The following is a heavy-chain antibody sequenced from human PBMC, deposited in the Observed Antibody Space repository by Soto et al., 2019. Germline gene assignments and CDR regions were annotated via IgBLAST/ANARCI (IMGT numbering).Heavy chain of an antibody. CDR1: GFTFSSYG. CDR2: IWYDGSNK. V-gene: IGHV3-33*06. J-gene: IGHJ5*01. CDR3: AKASKLLYFDWFDY. D-gene: IGHD3-9*01. Sequence: GGSLRLSCAASGFTFSSYGMHWVRQAPGKGLEWVAIIWYDGSNKYYADSVKGRFTISRDNSKNTLYLQMNTQRAEDTAVYYCAKASKLLYFDWFDYWGQGTLVTVSS.